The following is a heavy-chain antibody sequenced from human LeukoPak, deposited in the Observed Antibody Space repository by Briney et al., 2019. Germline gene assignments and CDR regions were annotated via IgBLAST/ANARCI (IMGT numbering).Heavy chain of an antibody. CDR3: ATTTETYYYDSSGYAYYFDY. J-gene: IGHJ4*02. CDR1: GYTFTGYY. D-gene: IGHD3-22*01. Sequence: ASVKVSCKTSGYTFTGYYMHWVRQAPGQGLEWMGWINPNSGGTNYAQRFQGRVTMTRDTSMSTAYMEPSRLRSDDSAVYYCATTTETYYYDSSGYAYYFDYWGQGTLVTVSS. V-gene: IGHV1-2*02. CDR2: INPNSGGT.